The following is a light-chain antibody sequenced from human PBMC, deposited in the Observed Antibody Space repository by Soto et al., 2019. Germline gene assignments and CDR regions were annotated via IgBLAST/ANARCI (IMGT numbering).Light chain of an antibody. V-gene: IGKV1-39*01. CDR1: QTISDF. CDR3: QQSFSTPRT. J-gene: IGKJ1*01. CDR2: AAS. Sequence: DIQMTQSPSSLSASLGDRVTITCRASQTISDFLNWYQHKPGKAPKLLIYAASSLQGGVPSRFSGSGSGTNFTLTISGLQSEDLATYFCQQSFSTPRTFGQGTKVDI.